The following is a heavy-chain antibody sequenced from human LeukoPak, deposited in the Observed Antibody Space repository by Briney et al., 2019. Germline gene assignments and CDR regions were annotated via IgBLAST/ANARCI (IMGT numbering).Heavy chain of an antibody. D-gene: IGHD7-27*01. CDR3: ARDNLLGPDAFDI. Sequence: PGGSLRLSCAASGFTFSSYSMNWVRQAPGKGLEWVSYISSSSSTIYYADSVKGRFTISRDNAKNSLYLQMNSLRAEDTAVYYCARDNLLGPDAFDIWGQGTMVTVSS. J-gene: IGHJ3*02. CDR1: GFTFSSYS. CDR2: ISSSSSTI. V-gene: IGHV3-48*01.